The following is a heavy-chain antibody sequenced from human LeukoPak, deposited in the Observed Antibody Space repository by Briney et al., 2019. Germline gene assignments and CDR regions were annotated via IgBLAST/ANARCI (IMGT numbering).Heavy chain of an antibody. J-gene: IGHJ4*02. Sequence: EASVKVSCKASGYTFTGYYMHWVRQAPGQGLEWMGGIIPIFGTANYAQKFQGRVTITADESTSTAYMELSSLRSEDTAVYYCARGPDDYSGYDLREIWFDYWGQGTLVTVSS. CDR3: ARGPDDYSGYDLREIWFDY. CDR2: IIPIFGTA. V-gene: IGHV1-69*13. CDR1: GYTFTGYY. D-gene: IGHD5-12*01.